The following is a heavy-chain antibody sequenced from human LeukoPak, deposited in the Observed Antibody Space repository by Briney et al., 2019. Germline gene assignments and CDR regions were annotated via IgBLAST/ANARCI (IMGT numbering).Heavy chain of an antibody. V-gene: IGHV1-69*05. CDR3: ARKLGYCSGGSCYLCDY. J-gene: IGHJ4*02. CDR1: GGTFSSYA. Sequence: SVKVSCKASGGTFSSYAISWVRQAPGQGLEWMGGIIPIFGTANYAQKLQGRVTMTTDTSTSTAYMELRSLRSDDTAVYYCARKLGYCSGGSCYLCDYWGQGTLVTVSS. CDR2: IIPIFGTA. D-gene: IGHD2-15*01.